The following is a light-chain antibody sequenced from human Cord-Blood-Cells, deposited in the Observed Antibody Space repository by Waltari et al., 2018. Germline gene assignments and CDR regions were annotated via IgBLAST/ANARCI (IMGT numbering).Light chain of an antibody. CDR2: DFS. J-gene: IGLJ1*01. CDR1: SSDGGGYNY. CDR3: SSYTSSSTYV. V-gene: IGLV2-14*01. Sequence: QSALTQPASVSGSPGQSITISCTGTSSDGGGYNYVSWYQQHPGKAPKLMIYDFSKRPSGVSNRFSGSKSGNTASLTISGLQAEDEADYYCSSYTSSSTYVFRTGTKVTVL.